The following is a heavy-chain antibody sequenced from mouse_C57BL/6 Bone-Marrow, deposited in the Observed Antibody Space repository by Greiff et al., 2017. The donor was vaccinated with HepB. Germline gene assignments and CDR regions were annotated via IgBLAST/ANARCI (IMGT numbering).Heavy chain of an antibody. CDR2: IIPSNGGT. CDR3: ATYGSSYCWYFDV. D-gene: IGHD1-1*01. V-gene: IGHV1-53*01. Sequence: QVQLQQPGTELVKPGASVKLSCKASGYTFTSYWMHWVKQRPGQGLEWIGNIIPSNGGTNYNEKFKSKATLTVDNSSSTAYMQLSSLTSEDSAVYYCATYGSSYCWYFDVWGTGTTVTVSS. CDR1: GYTFTSYW. J-gene: IGHJ1*03.